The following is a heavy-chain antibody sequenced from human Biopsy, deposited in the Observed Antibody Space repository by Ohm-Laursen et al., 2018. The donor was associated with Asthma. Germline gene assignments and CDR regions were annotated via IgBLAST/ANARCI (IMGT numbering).Heavy chain of an antibody. V-gene: IGHV4-34*01. CDR2: IDQSGYT. J-gene: IGHJ5*02. CDR3: ARAAITGIRGWFDP. Sequence: PPVTLSLTCTVYGGYLTGHYWNWIRQPPGQGLEGIGEIDQSGYTNYNPSLKRRVTISADTSKNQFHLNPSSVTAADTAVYFGARAAITGIRGWFDPWGQGTQVTVSS. D-gene: IGHD1-20*01. CDR1: GGYLTGHY.